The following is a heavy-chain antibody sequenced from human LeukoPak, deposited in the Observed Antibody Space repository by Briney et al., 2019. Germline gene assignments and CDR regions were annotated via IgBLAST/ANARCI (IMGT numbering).Heavy chain of an antibody. CDR1: GGSISSSSYY. CDR2: IYYSGST. J-gene: IGHJ3*02. Sequence: SETLSLTCTVSGGSISSSSYYWGWIRQPPGKGLEWIGSIYYSGSTYYNPSLKSRVTISVDTSKNQFSLKLSSVTAADTAVYYCARGPPSLNYYGSGSYGVNDAFDIWGQGTMVTVSS. D-gene: IGHD3-10*01. CDR3: ARGPPSLNYYGSGSYGVNDAFDI. V-gene: IGHV4-39*07.